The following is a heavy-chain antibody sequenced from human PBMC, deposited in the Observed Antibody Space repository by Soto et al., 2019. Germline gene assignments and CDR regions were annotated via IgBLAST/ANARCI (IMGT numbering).Heavy chain of an antibody. CDR3: ARNRITIFGWFVP. V-gene: IGHV4-39*01. CDR1: GGSISSSSYY. Sequence: PSETLSLTCTVSGGSISSSSYYWGWIRQPPGKGLEWIGSIYYSGSTYYNPSLKSRVTISVDTSKNQFSLKLSSVTAADTAVYYSARNRITIFGWFVPWGQGTLVTVSS. J-gene: IGHJ5*02. CDR2: IYYSGST. D-gene: IGHD3-3*01.